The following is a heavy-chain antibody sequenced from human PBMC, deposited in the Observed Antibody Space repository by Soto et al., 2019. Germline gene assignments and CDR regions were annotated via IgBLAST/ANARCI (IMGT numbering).Heavy chain of an antibody. CDR1: GFSVSARGLG. D-gene: IGHD3-16*01. J-gene: IGHJ4*02. Sequence: SCPTLVNPTQTLTLTCAHSGFSVSARGLGVGWIRQPPGKALEWLAIIYWNDDKLYRPSLQSRLTITKDTSKNQVVLTMTNMDPVDTATYYCAHSPWGAAPDYWGQGTPVTVSS. CDR3: AHSPWGAAPDY. V-gene: IGHV2-5*01. CDR2: IYWNDDK.